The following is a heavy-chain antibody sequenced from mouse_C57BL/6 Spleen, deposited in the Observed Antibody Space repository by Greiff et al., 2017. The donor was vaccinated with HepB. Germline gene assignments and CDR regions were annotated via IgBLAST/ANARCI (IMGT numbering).Heavy chain of an antibody. CDR2: INPGSGGT. J-gene: IGHJ2*01. CDR1: GYAFTNYL. CDR3: ARSTLITTVVARDFDY. V-gene: IGHV1-54*01. Sequence: QVQLQQSGAELVRPGTSVKVSCKASGYAFTNYLIEWVKQRPGQGLEWIGVINPGSGGTNYNEKFKGKATLTADKSSSTAYMQLSSLTSEDSAVYFCARSTLITTVVARDFDYWGQGTTLTVSS. D-gene: IGHD1-1*01.